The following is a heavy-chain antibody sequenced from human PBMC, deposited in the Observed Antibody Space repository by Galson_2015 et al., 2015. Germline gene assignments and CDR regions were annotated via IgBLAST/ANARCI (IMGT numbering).Heavy chain of an antibody. J-gene: IGHJ4*02. CDR2: IYPSDSET. CDR1: GYSFSTYW. D-gene: IGHD3-16*01. CDR3: ARPGWGSPLYFEY. Sequence: QSGAEVKKPGESLKISCKGSGYSFSTYWIAWVRHVPGKGLEWMGIIYPSDSETRYNRSFQGQVTISADKSITTTYLHWSSLKASDTATYYCARPGWGSPLYFEYWGQGTPVTVAS. V-gene: IGHV5-51*01.